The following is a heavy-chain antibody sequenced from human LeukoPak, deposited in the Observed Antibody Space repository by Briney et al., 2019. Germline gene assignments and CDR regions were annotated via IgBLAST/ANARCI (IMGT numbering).Heavy chain of an antibody. CDR1: GGSFSGYY. CDR3: ARFRGGYYPAYFDY. Sequence: SETLSLTCAVYGGSFSGYYWSWIRQPPGKGREWIGEINHSGSTNYNPSLKSRVTISVDTSKNQFSLKLSSVTAADTAVYYCARFRGGYYPAYFDYWGQGTLVTVSS. D-gene: IGHD3-3*01. CDR2: INHSGST. V-gene: IGHV4-34*01. J-gene: IGHJ4*02.